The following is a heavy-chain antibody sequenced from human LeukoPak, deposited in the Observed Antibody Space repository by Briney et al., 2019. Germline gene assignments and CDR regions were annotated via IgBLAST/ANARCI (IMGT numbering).Heavy chain of an antibody. J-gene: IGHJ6*03. Sequence: GGSLRLSCAASGFTFSSYSMNWVRQAPGKGLEWVSSISSSSSYIYYADSVKGRFTISRDNSKNTLYLQMNSLRAEDTAVYYCAKAYTSSCYDRTIVYHYYYMDFWGKGTLVTISS. CDR3: AKAYTSSCYDRTIVYHYYYMDF. D-gene: IGHD6-13*01. CDR2: ISSSSSYI. CDR1: GFTFSSYS. V-gene: IGHV3-21*01.